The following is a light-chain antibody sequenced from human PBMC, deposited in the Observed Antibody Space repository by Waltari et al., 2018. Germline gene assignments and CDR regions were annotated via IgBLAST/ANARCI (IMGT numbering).Light chain of an antibody. CDR2: GAS. CDR1: QSVSSN. Sequence: EIMMTQSPATLSVSPGERATLSCRASQSVSSNLAWHQQKPGQAPRLLIYGASSRATGITARFSGSGSGTEFTLTISSLQSEDFAVYYCQQYSSWPPTFGPGTKVDIK. J-gene: IGKJ3*01. V-gene: IGKV3-15*01. CDR3: QQYSSWPPT.